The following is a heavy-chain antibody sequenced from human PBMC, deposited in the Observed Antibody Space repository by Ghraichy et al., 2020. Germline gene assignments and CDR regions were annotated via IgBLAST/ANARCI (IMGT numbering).Heavy chain of an antibody. CDR2: IFYSGST. Sequence: SETLSLTCAVSGGSIRNYYWSWIRQPPGKGLEWIGSIFYSGSTKYNPSLESRVTISADTSANRISLQLSSVTTTDTAVYYCARVGGVVVPAAINHYYGMDVWGQGTTVTVSS. V-gene: IGHV4-59*01. D-gene: IGHD2-2*01. J-gene: IGHJ6*02. CDR1: GGSIRNYY. CDR3: ARVGGVVVPAAINHYYGMDV.